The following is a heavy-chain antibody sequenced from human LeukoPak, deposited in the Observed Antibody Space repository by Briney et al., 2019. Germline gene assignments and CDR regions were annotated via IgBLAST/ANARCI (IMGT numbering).Heavy chain of an antibody. V-gene: IGHV3-74*01. J-gene: IGHJ5*02. CDR1: GFTFSNYW. Sequence: GGSLRLSCTASGFTFSNYWMHWVRQAPGKGLVWVSHINSDGSITGYADSVKGRFSISRDNAKNTVYLQMSSLRAEDTAVYYCARMEFSWGQGTLVTVSS. D-gene: IGHD1-1*01. CDR2: INSDGSIT. CDR3: ARMEFS.